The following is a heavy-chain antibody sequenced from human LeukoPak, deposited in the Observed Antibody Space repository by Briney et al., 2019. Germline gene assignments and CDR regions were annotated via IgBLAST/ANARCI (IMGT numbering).Heavy chain of an antibody. CDR2: IKQDGSEK. CDR3: ARGSYYDSSGYYY. V-gene: IGHV3-7*01. CDR1: GFTFSSYW. Sequence: GGSLRLSCAASGFTFSSYWMSWVRQAPGKGPEWVANIKQDGSEKYYVDSVKGRFTISRDNAKDSLYLQMNSLRAEDTAVYYCARGSYYDSSGYYYWGQGTLVTVSS. D-gene: IGHD3-22*01. J-gene: IGHJ4*02.